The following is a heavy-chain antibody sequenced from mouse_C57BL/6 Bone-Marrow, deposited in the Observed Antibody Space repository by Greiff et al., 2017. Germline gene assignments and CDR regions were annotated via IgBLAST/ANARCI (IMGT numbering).Heavy chain of an antibody. D-gene: IGHD1-1*01. CDR1: GYTFTSYD. V-gene: IGHV1-85*01. Sequence: QVHVKQSGPELVKPGASVKLSCKASGYTFTSYDINWVKQRPGQGLEWIGWIYPRDGSTKYNEKFKGKATLTVDTSSSTAYMELHSLTSEDSAVYFCARPHYYGSIWFAYWGQGTLVTVSA. J-gene: IGHJ3*01. CDR3: ARPHYYGSIWFAY. CDR2: IYPRDGST.